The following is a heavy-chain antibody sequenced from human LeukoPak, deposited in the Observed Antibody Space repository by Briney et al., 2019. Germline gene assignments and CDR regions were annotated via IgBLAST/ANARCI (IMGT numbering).Heavy chain of an antibody. CDR1: GCTFSSYA. CDR3: AKTYYYDSSGYVNSALCDY. J-gene: IGHJ4*02. Sequence: GGSLRLSCAASGCTFSSYAMSWVRQAPGKGLEWVSDINGSGGSTYYADSVKGRSTISRDNSKNTLYRQMSSLRAEDTAVYYCAKTYYYDSSGYVNSALCDYWGQGTLVTVSS. D-gene: IGHD3-22*01. V-gene: IGHV3-23*01. CDR2: INGSGGST.